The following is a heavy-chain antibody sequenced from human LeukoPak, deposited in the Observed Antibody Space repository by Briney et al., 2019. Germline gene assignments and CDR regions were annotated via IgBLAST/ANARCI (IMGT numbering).Heavy chain of an antibody. Sequence: SETLSLTCTVSGGSISSYYWSWIRQPAGKGLEWIGRIYTSGSTNYNPSPKSRVTMSVDTPKNQFSLKLSSVTAADTAVYYCARDFFDLDYYYYGMDVWGQGTTVTVSS. D-gene: IGHD3/OR15-3a*01. CDR3: ARDFFDLDYYYYGMDV. V-gene: IGHV4-4*07. CDR2: IYTSGST. J-gene: IGHJ6*02. CDR1: GGSISSYY.